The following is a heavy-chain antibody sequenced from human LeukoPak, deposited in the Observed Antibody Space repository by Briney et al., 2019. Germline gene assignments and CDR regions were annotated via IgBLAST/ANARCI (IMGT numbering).Heavy chain of an antibody. CDR1: GGTFSSYA. CDR3: ASRSDYYGSGSHRLYFDY. J-gene: IGHJ4*02. Sequence: GASVKVSCKASGGTFSSYAISWVRQAPGQGLEWMGRIIPILGIANYAQKFQGRVTITADKSTSTVYMELSSLRSEDTAVYYCASRSDYYGSGSHRLYFDYWGQGTLVTVSS. CDR2: IIPILGIA. D-gene: IGHD3-10*01. V-gene: IGHV1-69*04.